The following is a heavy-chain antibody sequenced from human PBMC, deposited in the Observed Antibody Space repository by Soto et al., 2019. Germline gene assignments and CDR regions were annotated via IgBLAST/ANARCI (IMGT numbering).Heavy chain of an antibody. Sequence: SETLSLTCTVSRASIYTYSWTWIRQPAGKGLQWIGHIYSSGSANYSPSLKSRVSMSVDSSKNQISLKLTSVTAADTAVYYCATIVGANDYWGHGTLVTVSS. CDR3: ATIVGANDY. V-gene: IGHV4-4*07. CDR2: IYSSGSA. D-gene: IGHD1-26*01. CDR1: RASIYTYS. J-gene: IGHJ4*01.